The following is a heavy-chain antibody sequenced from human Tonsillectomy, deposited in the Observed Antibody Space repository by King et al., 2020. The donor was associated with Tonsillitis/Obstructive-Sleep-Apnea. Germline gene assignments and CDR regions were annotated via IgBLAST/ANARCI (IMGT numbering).Heavy chain of an antibody. J-gene: IGHJ4*02. D-gene: IGHD4-17*01. CDR3: ARNPYGDYYFDY. Sequence: VQLVESGGGVVQPGRSLRLSCAVSGFTFSIYATHWVRQAPGKGLEWVAVISYDGSSHYYADSVKGRFTISRDNSKNTLYLKMNSLRAEDTAVYYCARNPYGDYYFDYWGQGTLVSVSS. V-gene: IGHV3-30*01. CDR1: GFTFSIYA. CDR2: ISYDGSSH.